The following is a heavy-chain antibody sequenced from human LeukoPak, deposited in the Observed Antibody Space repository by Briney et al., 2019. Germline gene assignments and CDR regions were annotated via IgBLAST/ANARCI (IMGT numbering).Heavy chain of an antibody. CDR3: ARAELRYFDWPPGDY. J-gene: IGHJ4*02. D-gene: IGHD3-9*01. CDR2: IDPSGPSV. V-gene: IGHV1-46*01. CDR1: GYSFTNYK. Sequence: ASVKVSCKASGYSFTNYKIHWLRQAPGQGLQWMGIIDPSGPSVTYAQIFQGRLIVTRDTSTSTAYMELSSLRSEDTAVYYCARAELRYFDWPPGDYWGQGTLVTVSS.